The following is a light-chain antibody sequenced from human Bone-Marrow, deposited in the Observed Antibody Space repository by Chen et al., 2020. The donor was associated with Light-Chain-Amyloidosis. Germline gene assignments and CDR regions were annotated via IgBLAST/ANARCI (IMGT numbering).Light chain of an antibody. J-gene: IGLJ1*01. Sequence: QPALTQPASVCGSPGQSITIPCTGTSSDVGGDNHVSWYQQHPDKAPKLMIYEVTNRPSWVPDRFSGSKSDNTASLTISGLQTEDEADYFCSSYTITNTLVFGSGTRVTVL. CDR3: SSYTITNTLV. CDR2: EVT. V-gene: IGLV2-14*01. CDR1: SSDVGGDNH.